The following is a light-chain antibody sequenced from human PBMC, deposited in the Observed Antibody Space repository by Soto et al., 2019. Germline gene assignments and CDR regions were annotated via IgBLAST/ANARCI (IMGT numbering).Light chain of an antibody. CDR1: TSNLESNF. CDR2: KNN. J-gene: IGLJ2*01. CDR3: AVWDDSLSVVV. V-gene: IGLV1-47*01. Sequence: QSVLTQPPSASGTPGQRVSISGSGSTSNLESNFVYWYQQLPGTAPKAVIYKNNQRPSGVPDRFSGSKSGTSASLAISGLRSEDEADYSCAVWDDSLSVVVFGGGTKLTVL.